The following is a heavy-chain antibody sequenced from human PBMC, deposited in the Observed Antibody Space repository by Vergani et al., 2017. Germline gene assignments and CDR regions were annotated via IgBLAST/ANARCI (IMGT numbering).Heavy chain of an antibody. CDR1: GGSISSSSYY. V-gene: IGHV4-39*07. CDR3: ARVRVGPGYDFWSGYPPREGFDY. J-gene: IGHJ4*02. Sequence: QLQLQESGPGLVKPSETLSLTCTVSGGSISSSSYYWGWIRQPPGKGLEWIGSIYYSGSTYYNPSLKSRVTISVDTSKNQFSLKLSSVTAADTAVYYCARVRVGPGYDFWSGYPPREGFDYWGQGTLVTVSS. CDR2: IYYSGST. D-gene: IGHD3-3*01.